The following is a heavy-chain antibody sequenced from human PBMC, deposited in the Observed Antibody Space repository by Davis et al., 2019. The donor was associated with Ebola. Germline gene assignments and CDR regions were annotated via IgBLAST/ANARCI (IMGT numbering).Heavy chain of an antibody. J-gene: IGHJ5*02. CDR3: ARDFSGYYTWFDP. D-gene: IGHD3-3*01. Sequence: ASVKVSCKASGFRFTGYYMHWVRLAPGQGLEWMGWINPNSGGTKIAQKFQGRVTLTRDTSISTAYMEMSSLRSDDTAVYFCARDFSGYYTWFDPWGQGTLVTVSS. V-gene: IGHV1-2*02. CDR1: GFRFTGYY. CDR2: INPNSGGT.